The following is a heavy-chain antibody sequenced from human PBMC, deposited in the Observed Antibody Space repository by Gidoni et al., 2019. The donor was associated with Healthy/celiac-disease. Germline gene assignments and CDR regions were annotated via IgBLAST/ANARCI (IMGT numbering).Heavy chain of an antibody. CDR2: ISSSSSYI. V-gene: IGHV3-21*01. D-gene: IGHD4-17*01. CDR1: GFTFSSYS. J-gene: IGHJ4*02. Sequence: GFTFSSYSMNWVRQAPGKGLEWVSSISSSSSYIYYADSVKGRFTISRDNAKNSLYLQMNSLRPEDTAVYYCARAPVITCIDYWGQGTLVTVSS. CDR3: ARAPVITCIDY.